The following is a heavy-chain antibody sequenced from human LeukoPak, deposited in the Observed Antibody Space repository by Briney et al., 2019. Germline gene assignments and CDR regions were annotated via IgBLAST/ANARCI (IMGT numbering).Heavy chain of an antibody. CDR1: GGSISSSSYY. CDR3: ARDSDPIDI. CDR2: IYYSGST. Sequence: SETLSLTCTVSGGSISSSSYYWGWIRQPPGKGLEWIGSIYYSGSTYYNPSLKSRVTISVDTSKNQFSLKLSSVTAADTAVYYCARDSDPIDIWGKGTMVTVSS. V-gene: IGHV4-39*07. D-gene: IGHD1-26*01. J-gene: IGHJ3*02.